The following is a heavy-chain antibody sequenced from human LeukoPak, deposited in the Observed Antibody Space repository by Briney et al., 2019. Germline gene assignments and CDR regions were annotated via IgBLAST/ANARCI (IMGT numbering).Heavy chain of an antibody. V-gene: IGHV3-23*01. Sequence: GGSLRLSCAASGFTVSTNYMSWVRQAPGKGLEWVSAISGSGGSTYYADSVKGRFTISRDNSKNTLYLQMNSLRAEDTAVYYCAKDLMASYYYDSSGCGQGTLVTVSS. CDR1: GFTVSTNY. D-gene: IGHD3-22*01. J-gene: IGHJ4*02. CDR3: AKDLMASYYYDSSG. CDR2: ISGSGGST.